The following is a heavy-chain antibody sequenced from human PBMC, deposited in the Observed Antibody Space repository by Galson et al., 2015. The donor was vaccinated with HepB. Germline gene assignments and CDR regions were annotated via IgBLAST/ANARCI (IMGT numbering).Heavy chain of an antibody. CDR2: IDTNTGKP. J-gene: IGHJ4*02. Sequence: SVKVSCKASGYTFTNYAINWVRQAPGQGLEWMGWIDTNTGKPTYAQGFTGRFVFSLDTSVTTTSYLQISGLKADDTAVYYCVRDDCGGKTILDYWGQGTLVTVSS. CDR3: VRDDCGGKTILDY. CDR1: GYTFTNYA. V-gene: IGHV7-4-1*02. D-gene: IGHD4-23*01.